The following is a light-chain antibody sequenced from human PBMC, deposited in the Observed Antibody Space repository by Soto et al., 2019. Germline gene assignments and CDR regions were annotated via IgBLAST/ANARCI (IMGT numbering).Light chain of an antibody. Sequence: DIVLTQSPGTLSLSPGERATLSCRASQSVSSSYLAWYQQKPGQAPRLLIYGASSRATGIPDRFSGSGSGTDFTLTISRLEPADFAVYYCQQYGSSPPLTFGGGTKVDIK. J-gene: IGKJ4*01. CDR1: QSVSSSY. CDR2: GAS. V-gene: IGKV3-20*01. CDR3: QQYGSSPPLT.